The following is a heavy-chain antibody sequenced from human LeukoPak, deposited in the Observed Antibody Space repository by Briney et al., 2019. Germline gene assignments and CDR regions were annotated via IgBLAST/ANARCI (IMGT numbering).Heavy chain of an antibody. CDR1: GYTFTGYY. D-gene: IGHD3-10*01. Sequence: ASVKVSCKASGYTFTGYYMHWVRQAPGQGLEWMGWINPNSGGTSYAQKFQGRVTMTRDTSISTAYMELSSLRSEDTAVYYCARDRPTMVRGVIVFDYWGQGTLVTVSS. V-gene: IGHV1-2*02. CDR3: ARDRPTMVRGVIVFDY. CDR2: INPNSGGT. J-gene: IGHJ4*02.